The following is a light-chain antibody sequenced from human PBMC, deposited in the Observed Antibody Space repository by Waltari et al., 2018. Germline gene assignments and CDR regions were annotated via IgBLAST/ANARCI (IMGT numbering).Light chain of an antibody. CDR3: QQYGSSPRT. V-gene: IGKV3-20*01. J-gene: IGKJ1*01. CDR2: GAS. Sequence: EIVLTQSPGTLSLSPGERATLSCRASQSVSSSYLAWYQQKPGQAPRLLIYGASSRATGIPDGFSGSGSGTDFTLTISRLEPGDFAVYYCQQYGSSPRTFGQGTKVEIK. CDR1: QSVSSSY.